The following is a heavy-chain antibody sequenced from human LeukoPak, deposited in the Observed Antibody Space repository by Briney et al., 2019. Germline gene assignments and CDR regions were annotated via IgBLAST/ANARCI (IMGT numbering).Heavy chain of an antibody. J-gene: IGHJ6*03. CDR3: ARDSVPGATGYFYSMT. CDR1: GFTFSDHF. V-gene: IGHV3-11*04. Sequence: GGSLRLSCAASGFTFSDHFFTWIRQAPGKGLEWLSHISRSGIGISYADSVKGRFTISRDNAKNLLYLQMNSLRPEDTGVYYCARDSVPGATGYFYSMTFGAKGPRSPSP. D-gene: IGHD2-2*01. CDR2: ISRSGIGI.